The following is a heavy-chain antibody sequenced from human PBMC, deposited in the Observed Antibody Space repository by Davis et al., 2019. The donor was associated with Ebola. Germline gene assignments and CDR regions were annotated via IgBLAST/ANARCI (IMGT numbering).Heavy chain of an antibody. CDR1: GYTFSGNY. Sequence: ASVKVSCKASGYTFSGNYIQWVQQAPGQGLEWMGRINPNSGGTNYAQKFQGRVTMTRDTSTSTAYMEINRLNSDDTAVYFCARGGITMTVVPRDYYYGLDVWGQGTTVTVSS. D-gene: IGHD3-22*01. CDR2: INPNSGGT. V-gene: IGHV1-2*06. J-gene: IGHJ6*02. CDR3: ARGGITMTVVPRDYYYGLDV.